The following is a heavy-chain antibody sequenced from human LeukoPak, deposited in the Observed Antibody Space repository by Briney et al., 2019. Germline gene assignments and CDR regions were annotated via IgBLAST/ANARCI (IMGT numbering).Heavy chain of an antibody. CDR3: ARVLDGYNLSPCDY. V-gene: IGHV3-21*01. CDR1: GFTFSSYS. Sequence: PGGSLRLSCAASGFTFSSYSMNWVRQAPGKGLEWPSSISSSNFYIYYADSIKGRFTISRDDAKNSLYLQMNSLRAEDTAVYYCARVLDGYNLSPCDYWGQGTLVTVSS. CDR2: ISSSNFYI. D-gene: IGHD5-24*01. J-gene: IGHJ4*02.